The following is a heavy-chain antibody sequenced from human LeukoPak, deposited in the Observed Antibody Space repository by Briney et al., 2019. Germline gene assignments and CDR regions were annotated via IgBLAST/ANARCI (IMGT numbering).Heavy chain of an antibody. CDR1: GGSITSRSYY. D-gene: IGHD4-17*01. CDR3: ARLGFVWTTVTTSYHFDY. J-gene: IGHJ4*02. Sequence: SETLSLTCTVSGGSITSRSYYWGWIRQPPGKGLEWIGSVYYTGSTYYNPSLKSRVTISVDTSKNQFSLKLTSVTAADTAVYYCARLGFVWTTVTTSYHFDYWGQGTLVTVSS. CDR2: VYYTGST. V-gene: IGHV4-39*01.